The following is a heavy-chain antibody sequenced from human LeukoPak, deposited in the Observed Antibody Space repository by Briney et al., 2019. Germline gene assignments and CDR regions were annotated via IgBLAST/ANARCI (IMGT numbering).Heavy chain of an antibody. CDR2: IRGSGSST. V-gene: IGHV3-23*01. D-gene: IGHD3-10*01. J-gene: IGHJ4*02. CDR1: GFTFSSYS. CDR3: ARDQNTYYYASGSLHYFDY. Sequence: GGSLRLSCAASGFTFSSYSMRWVRQAPGKGLGWVSAIRGSGSSTYYADSVKGRFTISRDNSKNTLYLQMNSLRAEDTAVYYCARDQNTYYYASGSLHYFDYWGQGTLVTVSS.